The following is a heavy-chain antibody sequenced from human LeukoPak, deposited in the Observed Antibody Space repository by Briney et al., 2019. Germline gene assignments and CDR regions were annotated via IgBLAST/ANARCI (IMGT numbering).Heavy chain of an antibody. CDR2: ISAYNGNT. CDR3: ARDNIFLEIATIRVAFDL. Sequence: ASVKVSCKASGYTFTSYGISWVRQAPGQGLEWMGWISAYNGNTNYAQKLQGRVTITTDTSTSTAYMELRSLRSDDTALYYCARDNIFLEIATIRVAFDLWGQGTMVTVSS. D-gene: IGHD5-24*01. V-gene: IGHV1-18*01. CDR1: GYTFTSYG. J-gene: IGHJ3*01.